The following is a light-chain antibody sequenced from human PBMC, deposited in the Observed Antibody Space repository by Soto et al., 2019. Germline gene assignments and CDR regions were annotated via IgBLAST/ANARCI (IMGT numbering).Light chain of an antibody. CDR3: SSYAGSNNLV. V-gene: IGLV2-8*01. Sequence: QSVLTQPPSASGSPGQSVTISCTGTSSDVGGYKYVSWYQQHPGKAPKLMIYEVINRPSGVPDRFSGSKSGNTASLTVSGLQPDDEADYYCSSYAGSNNLVFGGGTKLTVL. CDR1: SSDVGGYKY. J-gene: IGLJ3*02. CDR2: EVI.